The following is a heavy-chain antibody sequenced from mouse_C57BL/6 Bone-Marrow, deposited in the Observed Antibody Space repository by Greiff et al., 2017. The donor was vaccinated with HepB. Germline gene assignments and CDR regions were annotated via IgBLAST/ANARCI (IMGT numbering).Heavy chain of an antibody. V-gene: IGHV1-47*01. CDR1: GYTFTTYP. CDR2: FHPYNDDT. CDR3: ATYYGSSYDWYFDV. Sequence: QVHVKQSGAELVKPGASVKMSCKASGYTFTTYPIEWMKQNHGKSLEWIGNFHPYNDDTKYNEKFKGKATLTVEKSSSTVYLELSRLTSDDSAVYYCATYYGSSYDWYFDVWGTGTTVTVSS. J-gene: IGHJ1*03. D-gene: IGHD1-1*01.